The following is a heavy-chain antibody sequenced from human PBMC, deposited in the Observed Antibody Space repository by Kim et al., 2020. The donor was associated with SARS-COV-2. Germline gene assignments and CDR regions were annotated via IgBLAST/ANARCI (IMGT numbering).Heavy chain of an antibody. D-gene: IGHD4-17*01. V-gene: IGHV3-11*03. CDR2: ISSSSSYT. CDR1: GFTFSDYY. Sequence: GGSLRLSCAASGFTFSDYYMSWIRQAPGKGLEWVSYISSSSSYTNYADSVKGRFTISRDNAKNSLYLQMNSLRAEDTAVYYCGSAVSTVTTGGFDYWGQGTLVTVSS. CDR3: GSAVSTVTTGGFDY. J-gene: IGHJ4*02.